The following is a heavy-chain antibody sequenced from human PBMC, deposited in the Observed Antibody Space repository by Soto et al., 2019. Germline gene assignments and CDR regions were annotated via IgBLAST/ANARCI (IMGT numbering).Heavy chain of an antibody. V-gene: IGHV3-30*18. CDR2: IGDDGAVQ. J-gene: IGHJ6*02. CDR1: GFSFRKYG. CDR3: AKDVVVGATTGLGDYYYYYGMDV. Sequence: QVQLVESGGGVVQPGRSPRLSCVASGFSFRKYGMHWVRQAPGKGLEWVAVIGDDGAVQFYSDSAKGRFTISRDNSKNTLYLQMNSLRAEDTAVYYCAKDVVVGATTGLGDYYYYYGMDVWGQGTTVTVSS. D-gene: IGHD1-26*01.